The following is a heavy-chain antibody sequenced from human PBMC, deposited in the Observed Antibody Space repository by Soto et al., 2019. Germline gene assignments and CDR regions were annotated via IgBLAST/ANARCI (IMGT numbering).Heavy chain of an antibody. CDR2: ISSSSSYT. Sequence: QVPLVESGGGLVKPGGSLRLSCAASGFTFSDYYMSWIRQAPGKGLEWVSYISSSSSYTNYADSVKGRFTISRDNAKNSLYLQMNSLRAEDTAVYYCARSRAVAGYYGMDVWGQGTTVTVSS. CDR1: GFTFSDYY. J-gene: IGHJ6*02. D-gene: IGHD6-19*01. CDR3: ARSRAVAGYYGMDV. V-gene: IGHV3-11*05.